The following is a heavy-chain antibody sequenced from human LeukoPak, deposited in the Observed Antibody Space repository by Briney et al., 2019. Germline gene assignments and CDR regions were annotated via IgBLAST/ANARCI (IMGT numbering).Heavy chain of an antibody. CDR1: GFTFSSYW. D-gene: IGHD3-9*01. V-gene: IGHV3-74*01. CDR2: ITGSGRNI. J-gene: IGHJ6*02. CDR3: TRDLMDYDVSTGLHHYYMDV. Sequence: PGGSLTLSCAASGFTFSSYWMHWVRHDPPTGLVWVSRITGSGRNINYADSVRGRFTISRDNAKNTLYLQMNSLRVEDTAVYYCTRDLMDYDVSTGLHHYYMDVWGQGTTVTVSS.